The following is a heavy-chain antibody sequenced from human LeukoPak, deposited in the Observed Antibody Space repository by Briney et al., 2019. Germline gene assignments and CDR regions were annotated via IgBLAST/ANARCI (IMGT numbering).Heavy chain of an antibody. CDR2: MNPNSGNT. Sequence: ASVQVSCQASGGTFSSYAISWVRQATGQGLEWMGWMNPNSGNTGYALKFRGRVTMTGDTSISTAYMELSSLISEDTAVYYCARAIRNQLLSDHWGPGTLVTVSS. CDR3: ARAIRNQLLSDH. CDR1: GGTFSSYA. V-gene: IGHV1-8*02. D-gene: IGHD2-2*01. J-gene: IGHJ4*02.